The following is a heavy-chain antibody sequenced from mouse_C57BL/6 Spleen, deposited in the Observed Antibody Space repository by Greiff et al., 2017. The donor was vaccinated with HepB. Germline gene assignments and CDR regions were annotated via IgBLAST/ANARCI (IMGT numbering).Heavy chain of an antibody. CDR1: GYAFSSSW. V-gene: IGHV1-82*01. CDR2: IYPGDGDT. Sequence: VQLKESGPELVKPGASVKISCKASGYAFSSSWMNWVKQRPGKGLEWIGRIYPGDGDTNYNGKFKGKATLTADKSSSTAYMQLSSLTSEDSAVYFCARSGSNYVWYFDVWGTGTTVTVSS. J-gene: IGHJ1*03. D-gene: IGHD2-5*01. CDR3: ARSGSNYVWYFDV.